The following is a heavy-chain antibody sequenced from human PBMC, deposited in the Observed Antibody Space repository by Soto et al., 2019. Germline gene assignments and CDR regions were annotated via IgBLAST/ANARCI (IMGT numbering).Heavy chain of an antibody. V-gene: IGHV3-23*01. CDR3: AKGVDGPHCTRTSCLFYFDY. CDR1: GFTFTNYA. Sequence: EVQLLESGGVLVQPGGSLRLSCAASGFTFTNYAMNWVRLAPGKGLEWVSTISDSGSTYYADSVKGRFTISRDNSKNTLYLHLSSLRAEDTDVYFCAKGVDGPHCTRTSCLFYFDYWGQGTLVTVSS. CDR2: ISDSGST. D-gene: IGHD2-2*01. J-gene: IGHJ4*02.